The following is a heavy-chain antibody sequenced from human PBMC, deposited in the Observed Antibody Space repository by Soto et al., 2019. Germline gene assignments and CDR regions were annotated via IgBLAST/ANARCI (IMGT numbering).Heavy chain of an antibody. J-gene: IGHJ2*01. CDR1: GVTFKDYG. CDR2: ISYDGKQT. V-gene: IGHV3-30*03. Sequence: PGGSLRLSCGAPGVTFKDYGMHWVRQAPGKGLEWVAVISYDGKQTYYADSVKGRFTIPKEKSKRTLFLQMNSLRVDDTAAYYCARDGWGSNWYFDLWGRGTLVTVSS. CDR3: ARDGWGSNWYFDL. D-gene: IGHD3-16*01.